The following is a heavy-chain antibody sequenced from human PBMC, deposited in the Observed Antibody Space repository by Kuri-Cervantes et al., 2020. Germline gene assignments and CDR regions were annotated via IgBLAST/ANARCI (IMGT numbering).Heavy chain of an antibody. J-gene: IGHJ3*02. V-gene: IGHV1-8*02. CDR1: GYTFTSYD. CDR2: MNPNSGNT. CDR3: ARGSYRFRIVGATEAFDI. Sequence: ASVKVSCKASGYTFTSYDINWVRQATGQGLEWMGWMNPNSGNTGYAQKFQGRVTMIRNTSISTAYMELGSLRSEDTAVYYCARGSYRFRIVGATEAFDIWGQGTMVTVSS. D-gene: IGHD1-26*01.